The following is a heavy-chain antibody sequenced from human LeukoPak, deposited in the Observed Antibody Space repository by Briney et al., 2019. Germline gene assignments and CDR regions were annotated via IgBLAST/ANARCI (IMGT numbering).Heavy chain of an antibody. D-gene: IGHD1-26*01. V-gene: IGHV4-59*11. CDR2: VSYSGDT. J-gene: IGHJ4*02. CDR3: ARGGASSRYFGY. CDR1: GVSISGHF. Sequence: SETLSLTCTVSGVSISGHFWGWIRQPPGKGLEWIGFVSYSGDTNYSPSFNGRVTISLDTSKSQFSLNLNSVTAADTAVYFCARGGASSRYFGYWGQGTLVTVSS.